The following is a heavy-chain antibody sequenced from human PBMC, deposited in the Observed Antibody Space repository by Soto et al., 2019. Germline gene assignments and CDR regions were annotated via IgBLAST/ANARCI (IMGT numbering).Heavy chain of an antibody. Sequence: QVQLVESGGGVVQPGRSLRLSCAASGFTFSSYGMHWVRQAPGKGLEWVAVISYDGSNKYYADSVKGRFTISRDNSKNPRYLQRNSVRAEDTAVFYWAGGVAMVSWGQGTLVTVSS. V-gene: IGHV3-30*03. CDR3: AGGVAMVS. J-gene: IGHJ4*02. CDR2: ISYDGSNK. CDR1: GFTFSSYG. D-gene: IGHD5-18*01.